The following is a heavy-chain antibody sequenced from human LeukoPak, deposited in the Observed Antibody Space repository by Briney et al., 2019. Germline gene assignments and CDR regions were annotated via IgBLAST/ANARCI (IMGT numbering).Heavy chain of an antibody. CDR3: AKDMTQQLGEAFDI. CDR1: GGSISSYY. V-gene: IGHV4-59*01. J-gene: IGHJ3*02. D-gene: IGHD6-13*01. CDR2: IYYSGST. Sequence: PSETLSLTCTVSGGSISSYYWSWIRQPPGKGLEWIGYIYYSGSTNYNPSLKSRVTISVDTSKNQFSLKLSSVTAADTALYYCAKDMTQQLGEAFDIWGQGTMVTVSS.